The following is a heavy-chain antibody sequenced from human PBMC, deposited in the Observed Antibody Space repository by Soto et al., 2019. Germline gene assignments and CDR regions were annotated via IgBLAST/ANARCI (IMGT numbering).Heavy chain of an antibody. Sequence: ASVKVSCKASGYTFTSYGISWVRQAPGQGLEWMGWINPNSGGTNYAQKFQGRVTMTRDTSISTAYMELSRLRSDDTAVYYCARGLGTRTLYGMDVWGQGTTVTVSS. J-gene: IGHJ6*02. CDR2: INPNSGGT. D-gene: IGHD3-16*01. CDR1: GYTFTSYG. V-gene: IGHV1-2*02. CDR3: ARGLGTRTLYGMDV.